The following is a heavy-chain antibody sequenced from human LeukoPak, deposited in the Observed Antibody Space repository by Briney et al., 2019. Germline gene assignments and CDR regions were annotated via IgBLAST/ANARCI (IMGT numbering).Heavy chain of an antibody. CDR2: INHSGST. CDR1: GGSFSGYY. D-gene: IGHD6-19*01. J-gene: IGHJ4*02. CDR3: ASASSGWYRGPLDY. V-gene: IGHV4-34*01. Sequence: SETLSLTCAVYGGSFSGYYWSWIRQPPGKGLEWIGEINHSGSTNYNPSLKSRVTISVDTSKNQFSLKLSPVTAADTAVYYCASASSGWYRGPLDYWGQGTLVTVSS.